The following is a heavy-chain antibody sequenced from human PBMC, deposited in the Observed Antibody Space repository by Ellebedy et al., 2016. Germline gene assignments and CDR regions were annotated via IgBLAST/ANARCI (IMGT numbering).Heavy chain of an antibody. CDR3: ARDDYGDQGQDY. Sequence: SETLSLTXTVSGGSISSGDYYWSWIRQPPGKGLEWIGYIYYSGSTYYNPSLKSRVTISVDTSKNQFSLKLSSVTAADTAVYYCARDDYGDQGQDYWGQGTLVTVSS. V-gene: IGHV4-30-4*01. D-gene: IGHD4-17*01. CDR1: GGSISSGDYY. J-gene: IGHJ4*02. CDR2: IYYSGST.